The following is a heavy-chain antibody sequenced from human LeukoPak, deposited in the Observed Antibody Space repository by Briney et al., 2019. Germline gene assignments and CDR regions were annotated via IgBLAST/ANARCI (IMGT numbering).Heavy chain of an antibody. CDR3: ARVGGSIVVVPAAIGSWFDP. Sequence: PSETLSLTCTVSGYSISSGYYWGWIRQPPGKRLEWIGSIYHSRSTYYNPSLKSRVTISVDTSKNQFSLKLSSVTAADTAVYYCARVGGSIVVVPAAIGSWFDPWGQGTLVTVSS. J-gene: IGHJ5*02. CDR2: IYHSRST. V-gene: IGHV4-38-2*02. D-gene: IGHD2-2*02. CDR1: GYSISSGYY.